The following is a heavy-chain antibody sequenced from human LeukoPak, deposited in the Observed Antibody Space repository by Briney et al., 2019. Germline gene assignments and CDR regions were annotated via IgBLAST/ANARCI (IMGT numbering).Heavy chain of an antibody. CDR1: GYTFTSYG. V-gene: IGHV1-18*01. CDR2: IGTYNGNT. D-gene: IGHD1-26*01. CDR3: AREGVGVNTGVFDY. Sequence: ASVKVSCKASGYTFTSYGINWVRQAPGQGLEWMGWIGTYNGNTNYAQKLQGRVTMTTDTSTSTAYMELRSLRSDDTAVYYCAREGVGVNTGVFDYWGQGTLVTVSS. J-gene: IGHJ4*02.